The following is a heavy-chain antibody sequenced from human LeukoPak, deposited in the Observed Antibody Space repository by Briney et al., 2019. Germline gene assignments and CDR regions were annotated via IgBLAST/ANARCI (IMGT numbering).Heavy chain of an antibody. CDR2: IKPDGSEE. Sequence: GGSLRLSCAASGFTFSSNWMSWVRQAPGKGLEWVANIKPDGSEEHYVDSVRGRFTISRDNAKNSLYLQMNSLRAEDTAVYYCARRLAAAGKSEYGADYWGQGTLVTVSS. CDR1: GFTFSSNW. J-gene: IGHJ4*02. V-gene: IGHV3-7*01. D-gene: IGHD6-13*01. CDR3: ARRLAAAGKSEYGADY.